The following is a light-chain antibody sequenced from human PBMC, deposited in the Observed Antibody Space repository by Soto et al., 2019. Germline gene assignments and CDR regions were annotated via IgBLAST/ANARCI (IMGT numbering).Light chain of an antibody. CDR3: QQSYSTAPGT. CDR1: QTISTW. Sequence: IQMTQCPSTLSGSVVDRGAITLLASQTISTWLAWYQQKPGKAPKLLIYDASSLQSGVPSRFSGSGTGTEVNLTSSSLQHEDFAAYYCQQSYSTAPGTFGQGTKVDIK. CDR2: DAS. J-gene: IGKJ1*01. V-gene: IGKV1-5*01.